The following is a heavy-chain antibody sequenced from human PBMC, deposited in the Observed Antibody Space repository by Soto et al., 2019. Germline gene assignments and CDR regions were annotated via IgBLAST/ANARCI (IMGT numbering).Heavy chain of an antibody. D-gene: IGHD3-3*01. CDR2: ISHDGSSK. J-gene: IGHJ6*01. CDR1: EFTFSNFA. V-gene: IGHV3-30-3*01. CDR3: ATGMYDFWSGYNETEPLGLDV. Sequence: PGGSLRLSCVASEFTFSNFAMHWVRQAPGKGLEWVAVISHDGSSKYYADSVKGRFTISRDNSKNTLYLQMNSLRADETAIYYCATGMYDFWSGYNETEPLGLDVWGHGNKVTVSS.